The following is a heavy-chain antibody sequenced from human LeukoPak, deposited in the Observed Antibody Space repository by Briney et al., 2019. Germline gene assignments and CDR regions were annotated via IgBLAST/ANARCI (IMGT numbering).Heavy chain of an antibody. CDR3: ARDGRGGSYYIDH. D-gene: IGHD1-26*01. V-gene: IGHV3-33*01. CDR1: GFNFSTYG. J-gene: IGHJ4*02. CDR2: IWYDDTNK. Sequence: PGGSLRLSCVPSGFNFSTYGMHWVRQAPGKGLQWVASIWYDDTNKYYADSVRARFTISRDNSKNTLYLQMNSLGAEGTAVYYCARDGRGGSYYIDHWGQGSLVTVSP.